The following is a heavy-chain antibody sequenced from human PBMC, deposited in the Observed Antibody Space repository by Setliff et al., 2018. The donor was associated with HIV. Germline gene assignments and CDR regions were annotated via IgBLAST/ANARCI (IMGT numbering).Heavy chain of an antibody. D-gene: IGHD3-16*02. CDR1: GGSISSFSYY. V-gene: IGHV4-39*07. CDR2: VYHSGST. Sequence: SETLSLTCTVSGGSISSFSYYWAWIRQSPGKGLEWIGNVYHSGSTYYNPSLKSRVTISIDTSKNQFSLNLTSVTAADTAIYYCARGLDVWGTYRYRNYFDYWGQGTLVTVSS. CDR3: ARGLDVWGTYRYRNYFDY. J-gene: IGHJ4*02.